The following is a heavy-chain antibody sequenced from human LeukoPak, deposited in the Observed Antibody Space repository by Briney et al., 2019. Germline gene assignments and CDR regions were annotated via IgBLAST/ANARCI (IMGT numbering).Heavy chain of an antibody. CDR2: ISSSSNYI. CDR1: GFTFSSYE. D-gene: IGHD4-17*01. Sequence: PGGSLRLPCAASGFTFSSYEMNWVRQAPGKGLEWVSSISSSSNYIYYADSVRGRFTISRDNAKNSLSLQMNSLRVEDTAVYYRARDLDGDYGWHFDLWGRGTLVTVSS. V-gene: IGHV3-21*01. CDR3: ARDLDGDYGWHFDL. J-gene: IGHJ2*01.